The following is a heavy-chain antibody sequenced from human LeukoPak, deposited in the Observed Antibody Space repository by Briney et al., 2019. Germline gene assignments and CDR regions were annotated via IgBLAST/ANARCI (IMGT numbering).Heavy chain of an antibody. Sequence: GGSLRLSCAASGFTFGTYWMAWVRQAPGKGPEWVANIKRDGSEKYYVESVKGRFTISRDNAKNSLFLQMNSLTAEDTSIYYCARDSSGNLDYWGQGALVTVSS. CDR2: IKRDGSEK. J-gene: IGHJ4*02. CDR3: ARDSSGNLDY. CDR1: GFTFGTYW. V-gene: IGHV3-7*01. D-gene: IGHD1-26*01.